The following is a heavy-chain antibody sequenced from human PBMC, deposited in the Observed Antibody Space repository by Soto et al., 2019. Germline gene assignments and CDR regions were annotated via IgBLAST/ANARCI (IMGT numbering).Heavy chain of an antibody. CDR3: ARRGYSSSWSFRPNNWFDP. V-gene: IGHV1-18*01. CDR1: GYTFTSYG. Sequence: QVQLVQSGAEVKKPGASVKVSCKASGYTFTSYGISWVRQAPGQGLEWMGWISAYNGNTNYAQKLQGRVTMTTDTSTSTAYMELRSLRSDDTAVYSCARRGYSSSWSFRPNNWFDPWGQGTLVTVSS. J-gene: IGHJ5*02. CDR2: ISAYNGNT. D-gene: IGHD6-13*01.